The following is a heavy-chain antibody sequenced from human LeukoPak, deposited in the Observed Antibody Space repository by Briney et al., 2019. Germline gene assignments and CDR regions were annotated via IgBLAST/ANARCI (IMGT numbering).Heavy chain of an antibody. J-gene: IGHJ4*02. Sequence: PGGSLRLSCAASGFTFSSYSMNWVRQAPGKWLEWLSSISSSSSYIYYADSVKGRFTISRDNAKNSLYLQMNSLRAEDTAVYYCAREPYDSSGLDYWGQGTLVTVSS. CDR2: ISSSSSYI. D-gene: IGHD3-22*01. CDR1: GFTFSSYS. V-gene: IGHV3-21*01. CDR3: AREPYDSSGLDY.